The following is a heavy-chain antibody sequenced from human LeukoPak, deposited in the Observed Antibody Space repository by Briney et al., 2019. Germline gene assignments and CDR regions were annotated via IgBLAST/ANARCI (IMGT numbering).Heavy chain of an antibody. V-gene: IGHV3-23*01. D-gene: IGHD6-13*01. J-gene: IGHJ3*02. CDR1: GFTFSNYA. Sequence: GGSLRLSCVASGFTFSNYAMSWVRQAPGKGLEWVSGISGSGGSPYYADSVKGRFTISRDNSKNTLYLQMNSLRAEDTAVYYCAKSDIAAAGTGAFDIWGQGTMVTVSS. CDR3: AKSDIAAAGTGAFDI. CDR2: ISGSGGSP.